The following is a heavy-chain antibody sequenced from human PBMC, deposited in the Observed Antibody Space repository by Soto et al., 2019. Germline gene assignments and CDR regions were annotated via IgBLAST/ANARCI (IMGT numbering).Heavy chain of an antibody. CDR3: ARDRRCLNYRNNEAGYFEP. CDR1: ANAFSRNG. J-gene: IGHJ5*02. CDR2: ISTYNGHT. D-gene: IGHD5-18*01. V-gene: IGHV1-18*04. Sequence: SGQATCKACANAFSRNGIRWGRQAPGQGLEWMGWISTYNGHTNYAQRFQGRVTMTTDTSTSTAYMELRSLRSDDTAVYYCARDRRCLNYRNNEAGYFEPRGPGTLVTV.